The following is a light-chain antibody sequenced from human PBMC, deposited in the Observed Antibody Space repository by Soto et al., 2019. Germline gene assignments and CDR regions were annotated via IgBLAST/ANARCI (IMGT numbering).Light chain of an antibody. CDR1: STDVGSYNL. CDR3: CSYVDSSSWV. J-gene: IGLJ3*02. V-gene: IGLV2-23*01. Sequence: QSALTQPASVSGSPGQSLTISCTGSSTDVGSYNLVSWYQHHPGKAPKLVIYEDTKRPSGLSNRFSASKSGNTASLTISGLQAEDEADYYCCSYVDSSSWVFGGGTKLTVL. CDR2: EDT.